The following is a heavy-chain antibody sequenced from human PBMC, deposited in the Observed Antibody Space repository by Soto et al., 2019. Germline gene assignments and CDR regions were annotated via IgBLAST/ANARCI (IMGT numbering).Heavy chain of an antibody. D-gene: IGHD7-27*01. CDR1: LVSIRSSRYY. CDR3: TRPWSGDYAFDV. V-gene: IGHV4-39*07. CDR2: IYYSGST. Sequence: SESLSLTCTVSLVSIRSSRYYWGWIRQPPGKGLEWIGSIYYSGSTYYNPSLKTRVTISVDTSKNQISLNLRSVTAADTAVYYCTRPWSGDYAFDVWGQGTLVS. J-gene: IGHJ3*01.